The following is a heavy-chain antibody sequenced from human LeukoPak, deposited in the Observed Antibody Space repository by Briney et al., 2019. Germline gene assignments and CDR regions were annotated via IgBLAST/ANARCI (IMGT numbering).Heavy chain of an antibody. V-gene: IGHV5-51*01. Sequence: ESLKISCKGSGYSFTSYWLGWERQMPGKGLEWMGIIYPGDSDTRYSPSFQGQVTISADKSISTAYLQWSSLKASDTGMYYCASSYYYDSSGYPDYWGQGTLVTVSS. CDR3: ASSYYYDSSGYPDY. CDR1: GYSFTSYW. CDR2: IYPGDSDT. D-gene: IGHD3-22*01. J-gene: IGHJ4*02.